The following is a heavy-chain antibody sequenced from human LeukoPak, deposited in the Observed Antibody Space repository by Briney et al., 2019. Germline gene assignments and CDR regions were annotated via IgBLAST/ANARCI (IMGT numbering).Heavy chain of an antibody. Sequence: GGSLTLSCAASGFTFSTYDMHWVRQATGKGLEWVSAICTAGDPYYPGSVKGRFTISRENAKISLYLQMNRLRAGDTAVYYCARGGSYYYYGMDVWGKGTTVTVSS. CDR3: ARGGSYYYYGMDV. J-gene: IGHJ6*04. CDR2: ICTAGDP. CDR1: GFTFSTYD. V-gene: IGHV3-13*05.